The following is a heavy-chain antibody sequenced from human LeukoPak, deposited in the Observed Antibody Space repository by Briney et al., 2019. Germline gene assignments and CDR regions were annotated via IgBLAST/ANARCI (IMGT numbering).Heavy chain of an antibody. J-gene: IGHJ3*02. V-gene: IGHV3-48*04. CDR1: GFTFSSYS. CDR3: ARDNGGSYRPLAFDI. CDR2: ISSSSSTI. Sequence: GGSLRLSCAASGFTFSSYSMNWVRQAPGKGLEWVSYISSSSSTIYYADSVKGRFTISRDNAKTSLYLQMNSLRAEDTAVYYCARDNGGSYRPLAFDIWGQGTMVTVSS. D-gene: IGHD1-26*01.